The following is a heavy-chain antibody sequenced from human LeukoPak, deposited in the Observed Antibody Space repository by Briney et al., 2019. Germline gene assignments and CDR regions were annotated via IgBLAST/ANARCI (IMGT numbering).Heavy chain of an antibody. CDR3: ARGGLNNGLHPHNY. Sequence: ASVKVSCKASGYTFTSYAMNRVRQAPGQGLEWMGWINTNTGNPTYAQGFTGRFVFSLDTSVSTAYLQISSLKAEDTAVYYCARGGLNNGLHPHNYWGQGTLVTVSS. V-gene: IGHV7-4-1*02. D-gene: IGHD1-14*01. CDR1: GYTFTSYA. CDR2: INTNTGNP. J-gene: IGHJ4*02.